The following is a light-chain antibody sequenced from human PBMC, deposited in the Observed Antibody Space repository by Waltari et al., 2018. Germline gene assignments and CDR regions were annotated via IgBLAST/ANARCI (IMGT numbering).Light chain of an antibody. CDR3: NSRDSSGNHVV. CDR1: SIRSYY. CDR2: GKT. V-gene: IGLV3-19*01. Sequence: SSELTQDPAVSVALGQTVRITCQGDSIRSYYPSWYQQKPGQASVLVIYGKTNRPSGMPDRFPGSSSGNTASVTITGAQAEEEADYYCNSRDSSGNHVVCGGGTKLTV. J-gene: IGLJ3*02.